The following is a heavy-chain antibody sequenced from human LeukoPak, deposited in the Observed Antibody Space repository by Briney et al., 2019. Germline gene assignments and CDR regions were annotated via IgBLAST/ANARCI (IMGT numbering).Heavy chain of an antibody. CDR2: IGGSSGST. CDR1: GFTFTGFA. V-gene: IGHV3-23*01. Sequence: GGSLRLSCAASGFTFTGFAMSWVRQAPGKGPEWVSRIGGSSGSTYYADSVKGRFTISRDNSKKTLYLQMNSLRADDTAVYYCAKMKGPGLYYHYSMDVWGKGTTVIDSS. CDR3: AKMKGPGLYYHYSMDV. J-gene: IGHJ6*03.